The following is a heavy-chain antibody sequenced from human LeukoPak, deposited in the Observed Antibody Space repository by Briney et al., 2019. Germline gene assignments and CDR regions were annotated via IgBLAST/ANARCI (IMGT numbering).Heavy chain of an antibody. CDR2: ISSSSSYI. CDR3: ARGGYCGGDCYDY. V-gene: IGHV3-21*01. Sequence: GGSMRLSCAASGFTFSSYTMSWVRQAPGKGLEWVSSISSSSSYICYADSVKGRFTISRDNAKNSLYLQMNSLRAEDTAVYYCARGGYCGGDCYDYWAQGTLVTVSS. J-gene: IGHJ4*02. D-gene: IGHD2-21*01. CDR1: GFTFSSYT.